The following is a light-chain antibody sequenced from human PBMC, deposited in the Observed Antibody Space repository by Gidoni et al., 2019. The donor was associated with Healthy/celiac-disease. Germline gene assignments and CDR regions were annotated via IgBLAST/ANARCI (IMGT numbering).Light chain of an antibody. Sequence: EIVLTQSPATLSLSPGARATLSCRASQSVSSYLAWYQQKPGQAPRLLIYDASNRATGIPARFSGSGSGTDFTLTISSLEPEDFAVYYCQQRSDWPGTFGQETKVGIK. J-gene: IGKJ1*01. V-gene: IGKV3-11*01. CDR1: QSVSSY. CDR3: QQRSDWPGT. CDR2: DAS.